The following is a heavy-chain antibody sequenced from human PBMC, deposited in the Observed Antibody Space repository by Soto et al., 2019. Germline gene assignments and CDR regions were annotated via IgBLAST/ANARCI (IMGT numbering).Heavy chain of an antibody. CDR1: GYTFINYH. J-gene: IGHJ4*02. D-gene: IGHD6-19*01. V-gene: IGHV1-46*01. CDR3: ALPKKTLGWYNF. CDR2: INPNGGST. Sequence: QVQVVQSGAEVKKPGASVKVSCKTSGYTFINYHVHWVRQAPGQGLEWMGAINPNGGSTTYAQHLQGRITMTSDASTSTVYRDLSSLRADDTAVYYWALPKKTLGWYNFWGQGSLVTVS.